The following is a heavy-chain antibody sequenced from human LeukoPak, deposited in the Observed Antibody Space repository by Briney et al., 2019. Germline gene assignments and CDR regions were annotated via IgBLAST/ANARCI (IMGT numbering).Heavy chain of an antibody. D-gene: IGHD3-22*01. Sequence: SETLSLTCTVSGGSISSGDYYWSWIRQPPGKGLEWIGYIYYSGSTYYNPSLKSRVTISVDTSKNQFSLKLSSVTAADTAVYYCAREPSYYYGSSLVNAFDIWGQGTMVTVSS. V-gene: IGHV4-30-4*01. CDR2: IYYSGST. CDR1: GGSISSGDYY. J-gene: IGHJ3*02. CDR3: AREPSYYYGSSLVNAFDI.